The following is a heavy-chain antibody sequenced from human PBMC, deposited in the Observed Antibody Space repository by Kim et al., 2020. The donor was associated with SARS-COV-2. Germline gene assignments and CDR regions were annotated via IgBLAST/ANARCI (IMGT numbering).Heavy chain of an antibody. CDR3: ARRQASWGLDL. D-gene: IGHD7-27*01. V-gene: IGHV4-31*03. Sequence: SETLSLTCTVSGGSISTGYYWTWIRQHPGEGLEGIGYISYTGTTYYNPSLKSRVSISINTSKSQFSLRLTSVTAADTAVYYCARRQASWGLDLWGRGTLATVSS. CDR1: GGSISTGYY. J-gene: IGHJ4*02. CDR2: ISYTGTT.